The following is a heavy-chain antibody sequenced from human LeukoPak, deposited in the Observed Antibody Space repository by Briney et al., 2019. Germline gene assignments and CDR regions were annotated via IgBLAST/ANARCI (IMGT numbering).Heavy chain of an antibody. J-gene: IGHJ4*02. V-gene: IGHV4-59*01. Sequence: SETLSLTCTVSGGSISSYYWSWIRQPPGKGLEWIGYINYSGSTNYNPSLKSRVTISVDTSKNQFSLKLSSVTAADTAVYYCARRDYGDYVLVYWGQGTLVTVSS. CDR3: ARRDYGDYVLVY. CDR1: GGSISSYY. CDR2: INYSGST. D-gene: IGHD4-17*01.